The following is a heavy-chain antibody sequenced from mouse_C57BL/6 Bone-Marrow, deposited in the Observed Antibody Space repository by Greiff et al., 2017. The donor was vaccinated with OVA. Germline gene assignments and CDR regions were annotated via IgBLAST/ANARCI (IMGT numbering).Heavy chain of an antibody. Sequence: QVQLQQPGAELVRPGTSVKLSCKASGFTFTNYWMHWVKQRPGQGLEWIGVIAPSDSYINYNQKFKGRGTLTVDTSSSTTYMHLSSLRSEDSAVYYYARYGSRHYLHYWGQGTSVTVSS. CDR1: GFTFTNYW. CDR2: IAPSDSYI. D-gene: IGHD1-1*01. CDR3: ARYGSRHYLHY. J-gene: IGHJ2*02. V-gene: IGHV1-59*01.